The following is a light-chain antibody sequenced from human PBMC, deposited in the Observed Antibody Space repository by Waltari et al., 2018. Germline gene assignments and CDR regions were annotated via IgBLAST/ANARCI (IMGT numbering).Light chain of an antibody. CDR1: SSNLGAGYD. Sequence: QSVLTQPPSVSGAPGQRVTISCTGTSSNLGAGYDVHWYQHLPGIAPKLLIKENNTRPSWVPDRFSVSNSGTLASLAIAGLQAEDEADYFCQSFDTGLGGSVFGTGTKVSVL. V-gene: IGLV1-40*01. CDR2: ENN. CDR3: QSFDTGLGGSV. J-gene: IGLJ1*01.